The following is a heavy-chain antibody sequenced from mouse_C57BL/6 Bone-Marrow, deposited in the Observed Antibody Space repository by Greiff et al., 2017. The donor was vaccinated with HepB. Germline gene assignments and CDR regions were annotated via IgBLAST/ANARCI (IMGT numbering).Heavy chain of an antibody. CDR2: IFPGSGST. CDR1: GYTFTDYY. Sequence: QVHVKQSGPELVKPGASVKISCKASGYTFTDYYINWVKQRPGQGLEWIGWIFPGSGSTYYNEKFKGKATLTVYKSSSTAYMLLSSLTSEDSAVYFCARGPIYYYGSSYVDYFDYWGQGTTLTVSS. J-gene: IGHJ2*01. D-gene: IGHD1-1*01. V-gene: IGHV1-75*01. CDR3: ARGPIYYYGSSYVDYFDY.